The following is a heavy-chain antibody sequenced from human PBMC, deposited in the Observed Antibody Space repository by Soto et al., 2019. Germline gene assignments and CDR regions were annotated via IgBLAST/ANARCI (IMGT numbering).Heavy chain of an antibody. D-gene: IGHD3-10*01. CDR3: AKAMVRGIGYYYGMDV. Sequence: GGSLRLSCAASEFTFDDYAMHWVRQAPGKGLEWVSGISWNSGSIGYADSVKGRFTISRDNAKNSLYLQMNSLRAEDTALYYCAKAMVRGIGYYYGMDVWGQGTTVTVSS. CDR1: EFTFDDYA. J-gene: IGHJ6*02. V-gene: IGHV3-9*01. CDR2: ISWNSGSI.